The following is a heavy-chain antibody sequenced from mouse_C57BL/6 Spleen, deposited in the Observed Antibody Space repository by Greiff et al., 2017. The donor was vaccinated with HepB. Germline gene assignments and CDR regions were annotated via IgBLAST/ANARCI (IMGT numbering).Heavy chain of an antibody. CDR3: ARPPYDYGYAMDY. V-gene: IGHV1-80*01. CDR2: IYPGDGDT. D-gene: IGHD2-4*01. J-gene: IGHJ4*01. CDR1: GYAFSSYW. Sequence: VKLQESGAELVKPGASVKISCKASGYAFSSYWMNWVKQRPGKGLEWIGQIYPGDGDTNYNGKFKGKATLTADKSSSTAYMQLSSLTSEDSAVYFCARPPYDYGYAMDYWGQGTSVTVSS.